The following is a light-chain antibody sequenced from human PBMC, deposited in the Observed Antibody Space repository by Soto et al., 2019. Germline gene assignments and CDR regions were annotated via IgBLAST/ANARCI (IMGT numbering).Light chain of an antibody. V-gene: IGLV2-14*01. CDR1: GSDIGTYNF. CDR2: EVA. CDR3: QSYDVRLGVI. Sequence: QSALTQPASVSGSPGQSITISCSGSGSDIGTYNFVSWYQHHPGRAPKLIISEVANRPSGVSDRFSGSKSGSLASLTISGLQADDEAVYYCQSYDVRLGVIFGGGTKVTVL. J-gene: IGLJ2*01.